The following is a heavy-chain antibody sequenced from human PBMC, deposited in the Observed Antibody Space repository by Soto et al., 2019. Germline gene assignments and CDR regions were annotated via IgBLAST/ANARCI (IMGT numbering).Heavy chain of an antibody. V-gene: IGHV1-69*15. J-gene: IGHJ5*02. CDR3: AKDGVREGYFGTWFDP. Sequence: QVQLVQSGAELKKPGSSVKVSCKASGGTFSNYAITWVRQAPGQWLEWLGRISPIFGTTDYAQKFQGRVTITADESTTTAYMELMSLRSDDTAVYYCAKDGVREGYFGTWFDPWGQGTLVTVSS. CDR2: ISPIFGTT. CDR1: GGTFSNYA. D-gene: IGHD3-10*01.